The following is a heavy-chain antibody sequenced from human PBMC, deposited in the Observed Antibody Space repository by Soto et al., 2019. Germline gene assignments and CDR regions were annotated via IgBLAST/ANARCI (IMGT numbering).Heavy chain of an antibody. J-gene: IGHJ4*02. CDR3: ARFWGATLTFDY. D-gene: IGHD1-26*01. CDR1: GGSISSSSYY. V-gene: IGHV4-39*01. Sequence: TSETLSLTCTVSGGSISSSSYYWGWIRQPPGKGLEWIGSIYYSGSTYYNPSLKSRVTISVDTSKNQFSLKLSSVTAADTAVYYCARFWGATLTFDYWGQGTLVTVSS. CDR2: IYYSGST.